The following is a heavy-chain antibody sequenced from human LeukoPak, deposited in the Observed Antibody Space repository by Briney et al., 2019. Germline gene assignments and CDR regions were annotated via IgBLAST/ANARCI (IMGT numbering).Heavy chain of an antibody. CDR1: GFTFSSYA. CDR3: TRDPAYYLRYGYFDY. Sequence: GRSLRLSCAASGFTFSSYAMHWVRQAPGKGLEWVSSMNDVGSHIYYRDSVKGRFTISRDNAKNSVYLQMNNLRAADTALYYCTRDPAYYLRYGYFDYWGQGILVTVSS. V-gene: IGHV3-21*01. J-gene: IGHJ4*02. D-gene: IGHD1-26*01. CDR2: MNDVGSHI.